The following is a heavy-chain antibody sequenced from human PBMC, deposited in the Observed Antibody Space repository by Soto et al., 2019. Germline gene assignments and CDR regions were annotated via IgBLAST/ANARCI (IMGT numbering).Heavy chain of an antibody. CDR2: IYYSGST. J-gene: IGHJ4*02. V-gene: IGHV4-59*01. CDR3: ASLIDDY. CDR1: GGSISSYY. Sequence: SETLSLTCTVSGGSISSYYWSWIRQPPGKGLEWIGYIYYSGSTNYNPSLKSRVTISVDTSKNQFSLKLSSVTAVDTAVYYCASLIDDYWGQGTLVTVSS.